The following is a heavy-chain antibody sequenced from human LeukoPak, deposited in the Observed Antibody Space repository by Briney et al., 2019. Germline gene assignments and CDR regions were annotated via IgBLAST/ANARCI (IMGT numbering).Heavy chain of an antibody. D-gene: IGHD2-21*02. CDR3: AREPVVTAISEYAFDI. J-gene: IGHJ3*02. Sequence: PSETLSLTCAVYGGSFSGYYWSWIHQPPGKGLEWIGEINHSGSTNYNPSLKSRVTISVDTSKNQFSLKLSSVTAADTAVYYCAREPVVTAISEYAFDIWGQGTMVTVSS. CDR2: INHSGST. CDR1: GGSFSGYY. V-gene: IGHV4-34*01.